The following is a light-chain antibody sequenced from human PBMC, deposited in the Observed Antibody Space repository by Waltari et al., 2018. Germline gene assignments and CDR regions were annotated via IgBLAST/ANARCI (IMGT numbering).Light chain of an antibody. CDR1: QSVDTY. V-gene: IGKV3-11*01. CDR3: LQHNSWS. CDR2: GAS. Sequence: EIVLTQSPGTLSLSPGERATLSCRASQSVDTYLAWYQQRPGQAPRLLIHGASTRATGSPAGVSGSGSGTDCTLGISSLEPEDFGGYYCLQHNSWSVGGGTKVEIK. J-gene: IGKJ4*01.